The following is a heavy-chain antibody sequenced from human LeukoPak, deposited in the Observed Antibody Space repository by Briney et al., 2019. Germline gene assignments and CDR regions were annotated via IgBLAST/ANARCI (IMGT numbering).Heavy chain of an antibody. J-gene: IGHJ4*02. CDR3: ATFSGYENYFDY. V-gene: IGHV3-21*01. Sequence: PGGSLRLSCAASGFTFSSYSMNWVRQAPGKGLEWVSSISSSSSYIYYADSVKGRFTISRDNAKNSLYLQMNSLRAEDTAVYYCATFSGYENYFDYWGQGTLVTVSS. D-gene: IGHD5-12*01. CDR1: GFTFSSYS. CDR2: ISSSSSYI.